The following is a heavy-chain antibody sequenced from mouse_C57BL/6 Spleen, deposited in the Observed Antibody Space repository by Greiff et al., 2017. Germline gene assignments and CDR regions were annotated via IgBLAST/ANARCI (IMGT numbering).Heavy chain of an antibody. CDR1: GYAFSSSW. CDR3: ARGTYYTFLAY. D-gene: IGHD2-12*01. Sequence: VQLQQSGPELVKPGASVKISCKASGYAFSSSWMNWVKQRPGKGLEWIGRIYPGDGDTNYNGMFKGKATLTADKSSSTAYMQLSSLTSEDSAVYFCARGTYYTFLAYWGQGTLVTVSA. CDR2: IYPGDGDT. J-gene: IGHJ3*01. V-gene: IGHV1-82*01.